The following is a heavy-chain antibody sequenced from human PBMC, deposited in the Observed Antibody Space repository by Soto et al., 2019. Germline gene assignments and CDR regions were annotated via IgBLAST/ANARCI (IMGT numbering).Heavy chain of an antibody. D-gene: IGHD3-3*01. CDR1: GFTFGDYW. Sequence: GGSLRLSCAGSGFTFGDYWMTWVRQPPGKGLEWVANIKYDGSETDYVDSVKGRFTIFRDNVKNSLYLLMNSLRLEDTAVYYCAKGPLRIFPNNNDYWGQGTLVTVSS. J-gene: IGHJ4*02. CDR2: IKYDGSET. V-gene: IGHV3-7*05. CDR3: AKGPLRIFPNNNDY.